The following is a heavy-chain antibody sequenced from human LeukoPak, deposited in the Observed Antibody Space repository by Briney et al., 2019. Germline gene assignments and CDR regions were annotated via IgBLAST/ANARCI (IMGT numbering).Heavy chain of an antibody. CDR1: GYTFTGYY. Sequence: GASVKVSCKASGYTFTGYYMHWVRQAPGQGLEWMGWINPNSGGTNYAQKFQGRVTMTRDTSISTAYMELSRLRSDDTAVYYCARVGEYCSGGSCYEAFDIWGQGTMVTVSS. CDR2: INPNSGGT. D-gene: IGHD2-15*01. V-gene: IGHV1-2*02. CDR3: ARVGEYCSGGSCYEAFDI. J-gene: IGHJ3*02.